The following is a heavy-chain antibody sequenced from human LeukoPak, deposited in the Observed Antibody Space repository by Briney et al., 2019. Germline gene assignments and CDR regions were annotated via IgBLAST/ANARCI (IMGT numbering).Heavy chain of an antibody. J-gene: IGHJ6*02. Sequence: SETLSLTCTVSGGSISSGTYYWNWIRQHPGKGLEYIGYIYYSGSTNYNPSLKSRVTISVDTSKNQFSLKLSSVTAADTAVYYCARGNWRYGMDVWGQGTTVTVSS. D-gene: IGHD3-3*01. CDR1: GGSISSGTYY. CDR3: ARGNWRYGMDV. V-gene: IGHV4-61*01. CDR2: IYYSGST.